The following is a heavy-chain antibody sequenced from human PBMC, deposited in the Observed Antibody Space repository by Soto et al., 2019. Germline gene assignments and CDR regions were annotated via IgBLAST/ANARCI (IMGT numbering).Heavy chain of an antibody. CDR2: ISSSGSTI. D-gene: IGHD6-13*01. CDR1: GFTFRDYY. Sequence: GGSLRRSCPVSGFTFRDYYMSWIRQAPGKGLEWVSYISSSGSTIYYADSVKGRFTISRENAKNSLYLQMNRLRAEDTAVYYCARDRAYSRSLLDPWGQGALVTVSS. J-gene: IGHJ5*02. CDR3: ARDRAYSRSLLDP. V-gene: IGHV3-11*04.